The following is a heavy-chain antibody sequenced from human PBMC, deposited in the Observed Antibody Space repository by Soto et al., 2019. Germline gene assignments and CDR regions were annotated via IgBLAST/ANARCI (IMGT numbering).Heavy chain of an antibody. CDR2: INAGNGNT. D-gene: IGHD3-3*01. CDR3: ARDHMTIFGVVSVYGMEV. Sequence: ASVKVSCKASGYTFTSYAMHWVRQAPGQRLEWMGWINAGNGNTKYSQKFQGRVTITRDTSASTAYMELSSLRSEDTAVYYCARDHMTIFGVVSVYGMEVWGKGTRVTASS. J-gene: IGHJ6*04. V-gene: IGHV1-3*01. CDR1: GYTFTSYA.